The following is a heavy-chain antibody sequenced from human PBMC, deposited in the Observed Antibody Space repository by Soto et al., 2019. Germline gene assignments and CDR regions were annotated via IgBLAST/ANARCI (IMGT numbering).Heavy chain of an antibody. J-gene: IGHJ6*01. CDR1: GYTFTSYG. Sequence: GSVKVYCKTSGYTFTSYGISLVRQAPGQGLEWMGWISAYNGNTNYAQKLQGRVTMTTDTSTSTAYMELRSLRSDDTAVYYCARRGYSSSWYDYYYYGMDVWGQGTPVTVSS. CDR2: ISAYNGNT. CDR3: ARRGYSSSWYDYYYYGMDV. V-gene: IGHV1-18*04. D-gene: IGHD6-13*01.